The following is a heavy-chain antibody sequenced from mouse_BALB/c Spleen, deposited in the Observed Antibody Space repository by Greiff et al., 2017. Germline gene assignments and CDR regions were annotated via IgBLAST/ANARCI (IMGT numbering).Heavy chain of an antibody. J-gene: IGHJ4*01. CDR2: IWGDGST. Sequence: VKLVESGPGLVAPPQSLSITCTVSGFSLTGYGVNWVGQHPGKGLEWLGMIWGDGSTDYNLALRSRLSISKDNSKSQVISKMSSHQTDDTASYYYARDQPFYCDYDGDYYPLDYWGQGTSVTVSS. CDR3: ARDQPFYCDYDGDYYPLDY. D-gene: IGHD2-4*01. V-gene: IGHV2-6-7*01. CDR1: GFSLTGYG.